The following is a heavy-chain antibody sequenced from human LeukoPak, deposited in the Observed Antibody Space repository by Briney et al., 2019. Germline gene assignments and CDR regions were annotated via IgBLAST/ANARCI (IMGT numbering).Heavy chain of an antibody. D-gene: IGHD2-2*01. V-gene: IGHV4-30-2*01. Sequence: SQTLSLTCAVSGGSISSGGYSWSWIRQPPGKGLEWIGYIYHSGSTNYNPSLKSRVTISVDTSKNQFSLKLNSVTAADTAVYYCARALGYCSSTSCYGDYYYMDVWGKGTTVTVSS. J-gene: IGHJ6*03. CDR1: GGSISSGGYS. CDR2: IYHSGST. CDR3: ARALGYCSSTSCYGDYYYMDV.